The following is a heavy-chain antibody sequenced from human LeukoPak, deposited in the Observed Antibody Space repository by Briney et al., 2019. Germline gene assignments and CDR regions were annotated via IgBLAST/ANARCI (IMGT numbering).Heavy chain of an antibody. Sequence: GGSLRLSCAASGFPFSTYAMNWVRQAPGKGLEWVSGIYGSGGGIQYADSVKGRFTISRDNSRNILYLQMNSLRAEDTALYYCAKDRLPDGRWSLDYWGRGTLVTVSS. CDR3: AKDRLPDGRWSLDY. CDR2: IYGSGGGI. J-gene: IGHJ4*02. D-gene: IGHD6-13*01. V-gene: IGHV3-23*01. CDR1: GFPFSTYA.